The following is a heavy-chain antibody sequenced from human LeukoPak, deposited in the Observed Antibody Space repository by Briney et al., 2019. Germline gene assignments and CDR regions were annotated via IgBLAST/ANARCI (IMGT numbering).Heavy chain of an antibody. CDR2: ISGSGGST. V-gene: IGHV3-23*01. CDR3: AGYGGNSPHDAFDI. J-gene: IGHJ3*02. Sequence: PGGSLRLSCAASGFTFSSYAMSWVRQAPGKGLEWVSAISGSGGSTYYADSVKGRFTISRDDSKNTLDLQMNSLRAEDTAVYYCAGYGGNSPHDAFDIWGQGTMVTVSS. CDR1: GFTFSSYA. D-gene: IGHD4-23*01.